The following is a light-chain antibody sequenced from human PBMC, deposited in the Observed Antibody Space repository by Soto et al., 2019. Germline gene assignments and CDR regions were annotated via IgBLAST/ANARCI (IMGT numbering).Light chain of an antibody. CDR1: SSDIGSYNY. CDR2: DVS. V-gene: IGLV2-14*03. Sequence: LTQPASLSGSPGQSITLSCTGTSSDIGSYNYISWYQQHPGKAPKLMIFDVSYRPSGISDRFSGSKSGNTASLTISGLQPEDEADYYCSSYGASSTLFGGGTKVTVL. J-gene: IGLJ2*01. CDR3: SSYGASSTL.